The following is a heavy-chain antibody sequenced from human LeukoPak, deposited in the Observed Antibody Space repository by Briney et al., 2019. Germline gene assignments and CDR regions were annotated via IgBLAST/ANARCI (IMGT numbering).Heavy chain of an antibody. CDR1: GYNFINYG. CDR3: ARYPRYCGSGGCMGFDH. V-gene: IGHV1-18*01. J-gene: IGHJ4*02. D-gene: IGHD2-15*01. CDR2: INNNNGDT. Sequence: ASVKVSCKASGYNFINYGLTWVRQAPGQGLEWMGWINNNNGDTNYAQKIQDRVTMITDTSTSTAYMELRSLTYDDTAVYYCARYPRYCGSGGCMGFDHWGQGTLVTVSS.